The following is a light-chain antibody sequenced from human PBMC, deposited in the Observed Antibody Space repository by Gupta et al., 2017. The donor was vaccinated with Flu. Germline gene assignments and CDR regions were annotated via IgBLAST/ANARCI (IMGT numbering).Light chain of an antibody. CDR2: AKN. CDR1: SLRNSY. J-gene: IGLJ1*01. Sequence: SSELTQDPAVSVALGQTVRITCQGDSLRNSYASWYQQKPGQAPVLVIYAKNSRPSGIPDRFSVSYSGNTVSLTITGARAEDEADYYCNSRGSSGHYYVFGTGTKVTVL. CDR3: NSRGSSGHYYV. V-gene: IGLV3-19*01.